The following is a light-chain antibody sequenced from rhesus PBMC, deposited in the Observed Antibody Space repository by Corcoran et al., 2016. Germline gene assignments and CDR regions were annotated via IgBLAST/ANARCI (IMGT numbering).Light chain of an antibody. CDR3: QHGYGTPFT. Sequence: DIQMTQSPSSLSASVGDTVTITCRASQGISNNLAWYPQKPGKGPKLLISYAYTLQSGVPSRFSGSGCGTDFKRASRIMKPKDVATYSCQHGYGTPFTFGPGTKLEVK. CDR2: YAY. V-gene: IGKV1S15*01. J-gene: IGKJ3*01. CDR1: QGISNN.